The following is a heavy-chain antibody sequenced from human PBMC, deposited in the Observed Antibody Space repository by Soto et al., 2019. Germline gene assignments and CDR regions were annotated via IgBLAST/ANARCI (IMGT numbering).Heavy chain of an antibody. J-gene: IGHJ3*02. CDR3: ARRGRLRTTTTAFDI. D-gene: IGHD1-26*01. CDR1: GFTYSGYG. V-gene: IGHV3-33*01. Sequence: GGSLRLSCAASGFTYSGYGMHWVRQAPGKGLEWVAVIGHTGSFQSYGDSVKGRFIVSRDNSQNTLYLQMNSLRVEDTAVYYCARRGRLRTTTTAFDIWGQGTMVTVSS. CDR2: IGHTGSFQ.